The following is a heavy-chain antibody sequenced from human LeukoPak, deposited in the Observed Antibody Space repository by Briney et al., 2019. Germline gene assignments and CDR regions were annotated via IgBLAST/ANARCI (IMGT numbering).Heavy chain of an antibody. Sequence: GGSLRLSCAASGFTFSSYAMNWVRQAPGKGLEWVSAITGSGGRTYYADSVKGRFTISRDNSKNTLYLQMNSLRAEDTAVYYCAKDKHYGSGSLFDYWGQGTLVTVSS. CDR1: GFTFSSYA. CDR3: AKDKHYGSGSLFDY. D-gene: IGHD3-10*01. V-gene: IGHV3-23*01. CDR2: ITGSGGRT. J-gene: IGHJ4*02.